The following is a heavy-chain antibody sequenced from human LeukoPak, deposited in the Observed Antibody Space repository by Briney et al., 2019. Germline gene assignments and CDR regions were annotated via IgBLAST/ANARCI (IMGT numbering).Heavy chain of an antibody. CDR2: IYYSGST. CDR3: ARLGHRSTLDY. D-gene: IGHD3-16*02. CDR1: GGSISSSSYY. Sequence: SETLSLTCTVSGGSISSSSYYWGWIRQPPGKGLEWIGSIYYSGSTYYNPSLKSRVTISVDTSKNQFSLKLSSVTAADMAVYYCARLGHRSTLDYWGQGTLVTVSS. V-gene: IGHV4-39*01. J-gene: IGHJ4*02.